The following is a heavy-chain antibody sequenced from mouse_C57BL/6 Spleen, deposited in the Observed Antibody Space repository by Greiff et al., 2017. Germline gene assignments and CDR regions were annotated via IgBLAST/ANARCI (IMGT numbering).Heavy chain of an antibody. J-gene: IGHJ4*01. V-gene: IGHV1-50*01. CDR3: TRRSDGDDMDY. CDR1: GYTFTNYW. CDR2: IDPSDSYT. Sequence: QVQLQQSGAELVKPGASVKLSCKASGYTFTNYWMQWVKQRPGQGLEWIGEIDPSDSYTNYNQKFKGKATLTVDTSSSAAYMLLSSLTSEDSAVYYCTRRSDGDDMDYWGQGTSVTVSS.